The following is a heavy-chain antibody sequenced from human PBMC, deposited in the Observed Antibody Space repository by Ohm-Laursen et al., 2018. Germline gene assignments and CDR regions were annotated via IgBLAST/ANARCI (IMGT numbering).Heavy chain of an antibody. CDR1: GFTFADYW. D-gene: IGHD2-2*01. V-gene: IGHV3-7*01. CDR2: IKQDGSEK. Sequence: SLRLSCTASGFTFADYWMNWVRRAPGKGLEWVANIKQDGSEKNYVDSVKGRFTITRDNANNSLYLQMNSLRVGDTAVYYCARPKSRRALDVWGQGTMVTVSP. J-gene: IGHJ3*01. CDR3: ARPKSRRALDV.